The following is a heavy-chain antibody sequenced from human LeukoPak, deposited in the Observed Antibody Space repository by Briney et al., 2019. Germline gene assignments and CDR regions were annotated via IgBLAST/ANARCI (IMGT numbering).Heavy chain of an antibody. V-gene: IGHV3-74*01. D-gene: IGHD4-17*01. CDR1: GFTFSSYW. CDR3: AAVTTAD. J-gene: IGHJ4*02. CDR2: INTDGSTT. Sequence: PGGSLRLSCAASGFTFSSYWMYWVRHAPGKGLVWVSRINTDGSTTNYADSVKGRFTISRDNAKNTLYLQMNSLRAEDTAVYYCAAVTTADWGPGTLVTVSS.